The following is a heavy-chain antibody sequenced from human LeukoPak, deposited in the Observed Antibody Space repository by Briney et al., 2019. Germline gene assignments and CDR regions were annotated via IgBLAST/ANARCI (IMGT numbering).Heavy chain of an antibody. Sequence: PGGSLRLSCAASGFTFSSYSMNWVRQAPGKGLEWVSSISSSSSYIYYADSVKGRFTISRDNAKNSLYLQMNSLRAEDTAVYYCARDWGDPGIAVLGDYWGEETLVTVSS. J-gene: IGHJ4*02. CDR3: ARDWGDPGIAVLGDY. V-gene: IGHV3-21*01. D-gene: IGHD6-19*01. CDR1: GFTFSSYS. CDR2: ISSSSSYI.